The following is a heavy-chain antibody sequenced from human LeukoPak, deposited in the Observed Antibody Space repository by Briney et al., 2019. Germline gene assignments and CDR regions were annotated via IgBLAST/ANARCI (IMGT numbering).Heavy chain of an antibody. CDR2: IYYSGST. CDR1: GGSISSYY. J-gene: IGHJ4*02. Sequence: SETLSLTCTVSGGSISSYYWSWIRQPPGKGLEWIGYIYYSGSTNYNPSLKSRVTISVDTSKNQFSLKLSSVTAADTAVYYCARDYGSGSFDYWGQGTLVTVSS. V-gene: IGHV4-59*01. CDR3: ARDYGSGSFDY. D-gene: IGHD3-10*01.